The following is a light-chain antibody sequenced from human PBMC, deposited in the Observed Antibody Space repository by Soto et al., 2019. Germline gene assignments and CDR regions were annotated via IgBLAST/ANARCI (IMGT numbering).Light chain of an antibody. Sequence: IQMTQSPSTLSASIGDRVTITCRASQSINNRLAWYQQMPGKAPNLLIYDDSTLESGVPSRFRGSGSETEFTLTISGLQPDDFATYYCQQFIDGWTFGQGTEVDIK. CDR2: DDS. CDR1: QSINNR. J-gene: IGKJ1*01. CDR3: QQFIDGWT. V-gene: IGKV1-5*01.